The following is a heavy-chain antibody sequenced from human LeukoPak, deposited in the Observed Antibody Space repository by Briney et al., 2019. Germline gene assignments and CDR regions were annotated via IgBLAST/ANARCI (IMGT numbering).Heavy chain of an antibody. CDR1: GGSFSGYY. V-gene: IGHV4-34*01. D-gene: IGHD2-15*01. CDR3: ARLGYCSGGSCSDAFDI. Sequence: PPETLSLTCAVYGGSFSGYYWSWIRQPPGKGLEWIEEINHSGSTNYNPSLKSRVTISVDTSKNQFSLKLSSVTAADTAVYYCARLGYCSGGSCSDAFDIWGQGTMVTVSS. CDR2: INHSGST. J-gene: IGHJ3*02.